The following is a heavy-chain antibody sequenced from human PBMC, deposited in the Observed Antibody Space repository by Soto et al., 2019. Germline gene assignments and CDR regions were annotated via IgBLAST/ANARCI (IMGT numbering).Heavy chain of an antibody. CDR2: MWYDRSHT. V-gene: IGHV3-33*01. CDR1: GFTFSSYA. Sequence: PGGSLRLSCAASGFTFSSYAMHWVRQAPGKGLEWVALMWYDRSHTYYAESVKGRFNISRDESKNMLFLHMSGLRAEDTAVYYCASFGLRNNYYYGMDVWGQGTTVTVSS. J-gene: IGHJ6*02. CDR3: ASFGLRNNYYYGMDV. D-gene: IGHD3-3*01.